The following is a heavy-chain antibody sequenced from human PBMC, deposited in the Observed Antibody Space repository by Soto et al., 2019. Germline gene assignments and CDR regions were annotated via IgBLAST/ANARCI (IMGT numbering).Heavy chain of an antibody. CDR1: GFTFSSYA. V-gene: IGHV3-23*01. CDR2: IGGSGGST. CDR3: AKTAEAVAGTVCDY. J-gene: IGHJ4*02. D-gene: IGHD6-19*01. Sequence: EVQLLESGGGLVQPGGSLRLSCAASGFTFSSYAMSWVRQAPGKGLEWVSAIGGSGGSTYHADFVKGRFTISRDNSKNTLYLQMNSLRVEDTAVYYCAKTAEAVAGTVCDYWGQGTLVTVSS.